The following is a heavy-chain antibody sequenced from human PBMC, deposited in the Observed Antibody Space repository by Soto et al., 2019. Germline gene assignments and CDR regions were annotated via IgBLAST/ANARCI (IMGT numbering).Heavy chain of an antibody. CDR1: GGSISSYY. D-gene: IGHD4-17*01. V-gene: IGHV4-59*01. J-gene: IGHJ4*02. CDR3: ARGAYGDAGINFDY. CDR2: TYYSGST. Sequence: QVQLQESGPGLVKPSETLSLTCTVSGGSISSYYWSWIRQPPGKGLERIGYTYYSGSTNYNPSLKSRVTISVDTSKNQFSLKLSSVTAADTAVYYCARGAYGDAGINFDYWGQGTLVTVSS.